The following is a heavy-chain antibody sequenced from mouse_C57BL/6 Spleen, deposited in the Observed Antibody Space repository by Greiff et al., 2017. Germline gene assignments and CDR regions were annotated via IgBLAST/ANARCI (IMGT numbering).Heavy chain of an antibody. Sequence: VQLQQPGAELVKPGASVKLSCKASGYTFTSYWMQWVKQRPGQGLEWIGEIDPSDSYTNYNQKFKGKATLTVDTSSSTAYMQLSSLTSEDSAVYCCTRGGSSPWFAYWGQGTLVTVSA. D-gene: IGHD6-1*01. CDR3: TRGGSSPWFAY. J-gene: IGHJ3*01. CDR1: GYTFTSYW. CDR2: IDPSDSYT. V-gene: IGHV1-50*01.